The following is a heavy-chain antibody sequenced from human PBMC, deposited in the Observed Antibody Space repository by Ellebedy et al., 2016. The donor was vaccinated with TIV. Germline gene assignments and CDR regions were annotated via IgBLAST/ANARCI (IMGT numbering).Heavy chain of an antibody. D-gene: IGHD1-26*01. CDR2: VTHSGGT. CDR1: SAPFSGYF. CDR3: ARGIPQAWELLAT. Sequence: SETLSLXXAVYSAPFSGYFLTWIRQSPGKGLEWIGEVTHSGGTNYNPSLQSRVIISLDTSKGQFSLQLSSVTAADTAVYYCARGIPQAWELLATWGQGTLVTVSS. J-gene: IGHJ5*02. V-gene: IGHV4-34*01.